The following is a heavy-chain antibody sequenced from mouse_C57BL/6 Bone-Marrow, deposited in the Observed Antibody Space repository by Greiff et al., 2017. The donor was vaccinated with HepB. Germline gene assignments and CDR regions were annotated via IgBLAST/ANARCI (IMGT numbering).Heavy chain of an antibody. CDR3: ASLRMVTTVVAGDY. J-gene: IGHJ2*01. CDR2: IYPGSGNT. CDR1: GYTFTDYY. V-gene: IGHV1-76*01. Sequence: QVQLQQSGAELVRPGASVKLSCTASGYTFTDYYITWVKQRPGQGLEWIARIYPGSGNTYYNEKFKGKATLTAEKSSSTAYMQLSSLTSEDSAVYFCASLRMVTTVVAGDYWGQGTTLTVSS. D-gene: IGHD1-1*01.